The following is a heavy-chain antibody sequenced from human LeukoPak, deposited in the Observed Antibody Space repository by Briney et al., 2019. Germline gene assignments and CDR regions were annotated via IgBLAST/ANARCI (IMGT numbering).Heavy chain of an antibody. J-gene: IGHJ5*01. CDR2: IQYDGSNQ. V-gene: IGHV3-30*02. CDR3: ARGESSYCSGGCYFAS. CDR1: GFTFRSYG. D-gene: IGHD2-21*02. Sequence: GGSLRLSCAATGFTFRSYGMHWVRQAPGKGLEWVSYIQYDGSNQQYADSVKGRFSISRDSSKNILHLQMNSLRAEDTAMYYCARGESSYCSGGCYFASWGQGTLVTISS.